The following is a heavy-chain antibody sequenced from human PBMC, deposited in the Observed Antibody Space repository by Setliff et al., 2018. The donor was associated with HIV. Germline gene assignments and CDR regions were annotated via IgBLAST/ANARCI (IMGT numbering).Heavy chain of an antibody. CDR2: VYISGST. J-gene: IGHJ4*02. CDR3: ARLGRAIDDGGSSLRLDF. CDR1: GGSISSYY. D-gene: IGHD2-21*01. Sequence: PSETLSLTCTVSGGSISSYYWGWIRQPAGKGLEWIGRVYISGSTNYNPSLKSRVTISIETSNTRFSLWLRSATAADTATYFCARLGRAIDDGGSSLRLDFWGQGMLVTVSS. V-gene: IGHV4-4*07.